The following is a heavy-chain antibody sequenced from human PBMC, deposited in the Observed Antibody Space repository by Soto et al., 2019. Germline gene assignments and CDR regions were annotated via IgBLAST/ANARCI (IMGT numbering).Heavy chain of an antibody. CDR3: ARGYDILTGYYQFDY. V-gene: IGHV1-18*01. Sequence: ASVKVSCKASGYTFSSYGISWVRQAPGQGLEWMGRISAYNGNTNYAQKLQGRVTMTTDTSTSTAYMELRSLRSDDTAVYYCARGYDILTGYYQFDYWGQGTLVTVS. D-gene: IGHD3-9*01. J-gene: IGHJ4*02. CDR1: GYTFSSYG. CDR2: ISAYNGNT.